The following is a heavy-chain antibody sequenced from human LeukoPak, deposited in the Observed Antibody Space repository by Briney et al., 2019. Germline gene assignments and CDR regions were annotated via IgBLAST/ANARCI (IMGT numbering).Heavy chain of an antibody. V-gene: IGHV4-61*02. D-gene: IGHD6-6*01. CDR1: RGSITMGGDY. J-gene: IGHJ4*02. CDR3: VRGEKSSSFGSIAS. Sequence: PSQTLSLTCIVSRGSITMGGDYWSWIRQPAGKGLEWIGCMYTTGSTNYNPYLKSRVTIAVATSKNQFSLKLSSVTAADTAVYDCVRGEKSSSFGSIASWVQGTQVTVSS. CDR2: MYTTGST.